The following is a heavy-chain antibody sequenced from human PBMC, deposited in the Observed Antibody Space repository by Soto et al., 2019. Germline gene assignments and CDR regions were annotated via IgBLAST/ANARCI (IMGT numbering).Heavy chain of an antibody. CDR3: AREVTYGGGSFSLAL. D-gene: IGHD3-10*01. CDR2: INPNNGDT. Sequence: QVQLEQSGAEVEKPGASVKVSCMTSGYFFTSHYIHWVRLAPGRGLEWMGRINPNNGDTNSPQKFQGRVTMTSDTSISTAYMEMSGLRSDDTALYYCAREVTYGGGSFSLALWGQGTLVTVSS. CDR1: GYFFTSHY. J-gene: IGHJ4*02. V-gene: IGHV1-2*06.